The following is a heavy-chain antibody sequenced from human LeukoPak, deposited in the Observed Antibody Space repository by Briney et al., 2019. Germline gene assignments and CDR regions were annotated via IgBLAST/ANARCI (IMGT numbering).Heavy chain of an antibody. CDR2: INAAGNRI. J-gene: IGHJ4*02. CDR3: TRDSVGTNVPPPFDY. CDR1: VFTFTSYW. Sequence: GGSLRLSCAASVFTFTSYWMHWVREDLGKGLVWVSRINAAGNRITYADSVKGRFTISRDNAKNTLYLQMNSLRAEDTAMYYCTRDSVGTNVPPPFDYWGQGTLVTVSS. D-gene: IGHD1-26*01. V-gene: IGHV3-74*01.